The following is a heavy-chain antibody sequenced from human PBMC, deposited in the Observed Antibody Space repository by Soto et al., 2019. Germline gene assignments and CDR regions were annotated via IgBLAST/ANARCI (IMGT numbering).Heavy chain of an antibody. D-gene: IGHD2-2*01. J-gene: IGHJ4*02. CDR1: GFTFSSYC. CDR3: ARTASAAPYYLD. Sequence: QVQLVESGGGVVQPGRSLRLSCAASGFTFSSYCMHWVRQAPGKGLEWVAVIWYDGSNKYYADSVKGRFTITRDNYKNTMYLQMNRLRAEDTAVYYFARTASAAPYYLDGGQGTLVPVSS. V-gene: IGHV3-33*01. CDR2: IWYDGSNK.